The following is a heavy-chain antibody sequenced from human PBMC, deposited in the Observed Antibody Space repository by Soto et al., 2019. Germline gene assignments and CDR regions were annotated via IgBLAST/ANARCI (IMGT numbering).Heavy chain of an antibody. J-gene: IGHJ5*02. V-gene: IGHV5-10-1*01. CDR2: IDPSDSYT. CDR1: GYTFTNYW. CDR3: ARLSQGAPAFGWFDP. Sequence: GESLKISCKGSGYTFTNYWITWVRQMPEKGLEWMGRIDPSDSYTNYSPSFQGHVTFSADKSTSTAYLQWSSLKTSDTAMYYCARLSQGAPAFGWFDPWGQGTLVTVSS. D-gene: IGHD1-26*01.